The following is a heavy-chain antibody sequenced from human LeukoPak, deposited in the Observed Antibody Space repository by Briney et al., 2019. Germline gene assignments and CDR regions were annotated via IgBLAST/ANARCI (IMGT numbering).Heavy chain of an antibody. CDR1: GFTFDDYT. D-gene: IGHD3-3*01. CDR3: AKDRITIFGVVNRYDAFDI. J-gene: IGHJ3*02. Sequence: PGGPLRLSCAASGFTFDDYTMHSVRHAPGKGLEWVSLISWDGGSTYYADSVKGRFTISRDNSKNSLYLQMNSLRTEDTALYYCAKDRITIFGVVNRYDAFDIWGQGTMVTVSS. V-gene: IGHV3-43*01. CDR2: ISWDGGST.